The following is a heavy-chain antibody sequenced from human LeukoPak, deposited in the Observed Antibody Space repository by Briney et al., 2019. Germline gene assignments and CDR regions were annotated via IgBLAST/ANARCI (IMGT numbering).Heavy chain of an antibody. CDR3: ARHGEYCGGDCYAGMDV. D-gene: IGHD2-21*02. CDR2: IYPGDSDT. J-gene: IGHJ6*02. CDR1: GYSFTSYW. V-gene: IGHV5-51*01. Sequence: GESLQISCKGSGYSFTSYWIGWVRQMPGKGLERMGIIYPGDSDTRYSPSFQGQVTISADKSISTAYLQWSSLKASDTAMYYCARHGEYCGGDCYAGMDVWGQGTTVTVSS.